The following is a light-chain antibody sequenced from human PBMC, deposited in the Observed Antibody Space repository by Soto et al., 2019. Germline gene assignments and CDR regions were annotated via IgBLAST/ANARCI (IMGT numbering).Light chain of an antibody. V-gene: IGLV2-23*01. CDR2: EGS. CDR1: SSDVGSYNF. J-gene: IGLJ3*02. CDR3: CSYAGSSTWV. Sequence: QSALTKPASVSGSPGQSITISCTGSSSDVGSYNFVSWHQQHPGKAPKLMIYEGSKRPSGVSNRFSGSKSGNTASLTISGLQAEDEADYYCCSYAGSSTWVFGGGTKVTVL.